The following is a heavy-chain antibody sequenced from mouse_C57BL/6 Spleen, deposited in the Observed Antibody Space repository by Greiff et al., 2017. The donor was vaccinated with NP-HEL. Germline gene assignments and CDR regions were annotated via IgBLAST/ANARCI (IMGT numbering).Heavy chain of an antibody. Sequence: EVMLVESGGGLVKPGGSLKLSCAASGFTFSDYGMHWVRQAPEKGLEWVAYISSGSSTIYYADTVKGRFPISRDNAKNTLFLQMTSLRSEDTAMYYCARGWLPWYFDVWGTGTTVTVSS. CDR1: GFTFSDYG. CDR3: ARGWLPWYFDV. J-gene: IGHJ1*03. CDR2: ISSGSSTI. D-gene: IGHD2-2*01. V-gene: IGHV5-17*01.